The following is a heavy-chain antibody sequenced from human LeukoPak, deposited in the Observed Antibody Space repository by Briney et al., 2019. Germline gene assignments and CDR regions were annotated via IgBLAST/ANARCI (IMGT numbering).Heavy chain of an antibody. CDR2: ISYDGSNK. CDR1: GFTFSSYA. J-gene: IGHJ4*02. CDR3: ARDRREDSGSYYGLADY. Sequence: PGGSLRLSCAASGFTFSSYAMHWVRQAPGKGLEWVAVISYDGSNKYYADSVKGRFTISRDNSKNTLYLQMNSLRAEDTAVYYCARDRREDSGSYYGLADYWGQGTLVTVSS. V-gene: IGHV3-30*04. D-gene: IGHD1-26*01.